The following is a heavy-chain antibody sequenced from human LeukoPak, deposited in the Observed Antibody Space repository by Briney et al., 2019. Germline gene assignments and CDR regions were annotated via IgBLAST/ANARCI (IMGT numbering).Heavy chain of an antibody. J-gene: IGHJ4*02. D-gene: IGHD5-24*01. CDR2: IYYSGST. CDR1: GGSISSYY. V-gene: IGHV4-59*08. Sequence: SETLSLTCTVSGGSISSYYWSWIRQPPGKGLEWIGYIYYSGSTNYNPSLKSRVTISVDTSKNQFSLKLSSVTAADTAVYYCARRALRDGYETDYWGQGTLVTVSS. CDR3: ARRALRDGYETDY.